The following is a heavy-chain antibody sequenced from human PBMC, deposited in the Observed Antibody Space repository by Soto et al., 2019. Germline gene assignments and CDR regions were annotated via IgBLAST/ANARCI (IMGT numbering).Heavy chain of an antibody. Sequence: ETLSLTCAVYGGSLSGHYWSWIRQPPGKGLEWIGGINHIGSTNYNPSLKSRVTISVDTSKNQFSLKLTSVTATDTAVYYCAGSADLTIWGQGTLVTVSS. V-gene: IGHV4-34*01. CDR1: GGSLSGHY. CDR2: INHIGST. J-gene: IGHJ4*02. CDR3: AGSADLTI. D-gene: IGHD3-3*01.